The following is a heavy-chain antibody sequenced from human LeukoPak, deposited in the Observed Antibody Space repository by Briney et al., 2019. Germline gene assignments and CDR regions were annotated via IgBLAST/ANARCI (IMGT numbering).Heavy chain of an antibody. J-gene: IGHJ4*02. V-gene: IGHV3-74*01. D-gene: IGHD3-10*01. CDR3: SRDGSGSDFSLDH. CDR1: GFTFSSYW. Sequence: GGSLRLSCAASGFTFSSYWMHWVRQAPGKGLVWVSRIISDGSNTSYADSVKGRFTISRDNAKNTLYLQMNSLKDEDTAVYYCSRDGSGSDFSLDHWGQGTLVTVSS. CDR2: IISDGSNT.